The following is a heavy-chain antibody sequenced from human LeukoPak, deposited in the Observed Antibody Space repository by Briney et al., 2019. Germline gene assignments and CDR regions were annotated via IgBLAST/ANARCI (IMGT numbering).Heavy chain of an antibody. J-gene: IGHJ5*02. CDR3: ARGPARVRRFLEWLLSSWFDP. V-gene: IGHV1-8*01. D-gene: IGHD3-3*01. CDR1: GYTFTSYD. CDR2: MNPNSGNT. Sequence: GASVKVPCKASGYTFTSYDINWVRQATGQGLEWMGWMNPNSGNTGYAQKFQGRVTMTRNTSISTAYMELSSLRSEDTAVYYCARGPARVRRFLEWLLSSWFDPWGQGTLVTVSS.